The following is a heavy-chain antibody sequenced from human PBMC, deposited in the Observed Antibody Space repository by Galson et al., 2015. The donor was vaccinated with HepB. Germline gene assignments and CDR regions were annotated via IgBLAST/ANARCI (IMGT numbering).Heavy chain of an antibody. D-gene: IGHD3-3*01. V-gene: IGHV3-30*03. Sequence: SLRLSCAASGFAFSSYAMNWVRQAPGKGLEWVAVISYDGSNKYYADSVKGRFTISRDNSKNTLYLQMNSLRAEDTAVYYCARDGYGYYDFWSGQNRGGYFDYWGQGTLVTVSS. J-gene: IGHJ4*02. CDR1: GFAFSSYA. CDR3: ARDGYGYYDFWSGQNRGGYFDY. CDR2: ISYDGSNK.